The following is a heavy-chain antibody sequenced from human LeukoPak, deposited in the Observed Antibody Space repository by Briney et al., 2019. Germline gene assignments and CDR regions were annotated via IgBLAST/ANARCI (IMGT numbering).Heavy chain of an antibody. J-gene: IGHJ5*02. CDR1: GFIFNSYA. CDR2: VSGSATST. CDR3: AKNKDIVVVPAAYNWFDP. Sequence: HPGGSLRLSCAASGFIFNSYALSWVRQAPGKGLEWVSAVSGSATSTYYADSVKGRFTISRDNSKNTLYLQMNSLRAEDTAVYYCAKNKDIVVVPAAYNWFDPWGQGTLVTVSS. D-gene: IGHD2-2*01. V-gene: IGHV3-23*01.